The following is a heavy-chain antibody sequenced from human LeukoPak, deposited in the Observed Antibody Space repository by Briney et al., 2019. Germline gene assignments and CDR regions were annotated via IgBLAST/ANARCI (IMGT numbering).Heavy chain of an antibody. CDR2: IKQDGSEK. CDR1: GFSLSSYW. D-gene: IGHD6-13*01. CDR3: ARVQYSSSFNPVDY. V-gene: IGHV3-7*01. J-gene: IGHJ4*02. Sequence: GGSLRLSCAASGFSLSSYWMSWVRQAPGKGLEWVANIKQDGSEKNSVDSVTGRFTISRDNAKNSLSLQMNSLRAEDTAVYYCARVQYSSSFNPVDYWGQGTLVTVSS.